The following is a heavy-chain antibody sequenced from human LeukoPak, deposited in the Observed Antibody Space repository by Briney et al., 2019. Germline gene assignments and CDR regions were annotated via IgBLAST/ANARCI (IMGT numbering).Heavy chain of an antibody. V-gene: IGHV4-59*01. CDR3: ARGEGITGTNAWFDP. J-gene: IGHJ5*02. D-gene: IGHD1-7*01. CDR1: GGSSSSYY. Sequence: PSETLSLTCTDSGGSSSSYYWSWIRQPPGKGLEGIGYIYYSGSTNYNPSLKSRVTISVDTSKNQFSLKLSSVAAADTAVYYCARGEGITGTNAWFDPWGQGTLVTVSS. CDR2: IYYSGST.